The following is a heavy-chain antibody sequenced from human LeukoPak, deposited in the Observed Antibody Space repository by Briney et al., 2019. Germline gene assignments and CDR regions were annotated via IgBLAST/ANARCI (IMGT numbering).Heavy chain of an antibody. CDR3: ARDLFSGLPGYFDY. V-gene: IGHV1-69*05. J-gene: IGHJ4*02. D-gene: IGHD3-3*01. CDR1: GGTFSSYA. CDR2: IIPIFGTA. Sequence: SVKVSCKASGGTFSSYAISWVRQAPGQGLEWMGRIIPIFGTANYEQKFQGRVQITTEESTSTAYMELSSLRSEDTAVYYCARDLFSGLPGYFDYWGQGTLVTVSS.